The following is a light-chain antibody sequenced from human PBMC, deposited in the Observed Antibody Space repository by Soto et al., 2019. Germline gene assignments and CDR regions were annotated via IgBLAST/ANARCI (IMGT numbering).Light chain of an antibody. Sequence: QSALTQPPSASGSPGRSVTISCTGTSSDVGAYNYVSWYQQYTGKAPKLMIYDVSKRPSGVPDRFSGSKSGNTASLTVSGLRADDEAVYYCSSYGGGDTFHVIFGGGTQLTVL. J-gene: IGLJ2*01. CDR2: DVS. CDR1: SSDVGAYNY. CDR3: SSYGGGDTFHVI. V-gene: IGLV2-8*01.